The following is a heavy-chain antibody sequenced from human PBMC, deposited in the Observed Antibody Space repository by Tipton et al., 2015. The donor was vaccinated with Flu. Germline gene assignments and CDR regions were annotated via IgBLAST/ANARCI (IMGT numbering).Heavy chain of an antibody. J-gene: IGHJ4*02. CDR2: IYTSGSA. V-gene: IGHV4-4*07. D-gene: IGHD3-10*01. CDR1: GDSMSSFY. Sequence: TLSLTCIVSGDSMSSFYWSWVRQPAGKGLEWIGRIYTSGSAKYNPSLKSRVTMSVDTSKQQFSLKLTSVTAADTAVYYCARGSGSGTYVIFDYWGPGTLVTVSS. CDR3: ARGSGSGTYVIFDY.